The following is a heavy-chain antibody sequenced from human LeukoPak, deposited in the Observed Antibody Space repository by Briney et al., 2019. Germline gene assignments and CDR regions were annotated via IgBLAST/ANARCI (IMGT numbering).Heavy chain of an antibody. CDR2: ISYSGST. J-gene: IGHJ4*02. CDR3: ARGTDCSGGSCYSVSFDY. D-gene: IGHD2-15*01. CDR1: GGSISSGSYY. Sequence: SETLSLTCTVSGGSISSGSYYWSWIRQPAGKGLEWIGSISYSGSTSYNPSLKSRAAISVDTSKNQFSLKLSSVTAADTAVYYCARGTDCSGGSCYSVSFDYWGQGTLVTVSS. V-gene: IGHV4-61*10.